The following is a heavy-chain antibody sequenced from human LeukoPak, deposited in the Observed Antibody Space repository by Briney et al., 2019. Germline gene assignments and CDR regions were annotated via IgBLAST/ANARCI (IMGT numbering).Heavy chain of an antibody. V-gene: IGHV3-23*01. CDR3: ARDSRWIQFDY. D-gene: IGHD5-18*01. Sequence: GGSLRLSCAASGFTFSSYEMNWVRQAPGKGLEWVSGIVPSGGTTYYADSVKGRLTVSRENSKNTLYLQMNSLRADDTAVYYCARDSRWIQFDYWGQGTLVTVSS. CDR2: IVPSGGTT. J-gene: IGHJ4*02. CDR1: GFTFSSYE.